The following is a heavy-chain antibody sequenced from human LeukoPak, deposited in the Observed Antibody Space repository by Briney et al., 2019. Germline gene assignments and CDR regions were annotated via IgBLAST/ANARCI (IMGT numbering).Heavy chain of an antibody. CDR3: ARHYPVPNASFDP. Sequence: SETLSLTCTVSGGSITSSDYYWGWIRQPPGKGLEWIATIYYSGSTYYNPSLKSRVTISVDTSKNQFSLKLSSVTAADTAVYYCARHYPVPNASFDPWGQGILVTVSS. CDR1: GGSITSSDYY. CDR2: IYYSGST. J-gene: IGHJ5*02. D-gene: IGHD2-2*01. V-gene: IGHV4-39*01.